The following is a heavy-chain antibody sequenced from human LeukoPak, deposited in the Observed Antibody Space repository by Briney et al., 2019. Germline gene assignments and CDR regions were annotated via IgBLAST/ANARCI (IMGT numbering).Heavy chain of an antibody. D-gene: IGHD6-19*01. CDR3: ARDRSSGWYGAHDY. CDR1: AGSISSYY. Sequence: SETLSLTCTVSAGSISSYYWSWIRQPPGKGLEWIGYIYYSGSTNYNPSLESRVTISVDTTKNQFSLKLSSVTAADTAVYYCARDRSSGWYGAHDYGGQGTLVSVSS. J-gene: IGHJ4*02. CDR2: IYYSGST. V-gene: IGHV4-59*01.